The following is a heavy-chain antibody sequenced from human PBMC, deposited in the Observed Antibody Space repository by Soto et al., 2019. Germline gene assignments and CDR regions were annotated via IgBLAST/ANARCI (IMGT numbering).Heavy chain of an antibody. V-gene: IGHV4-39*01. CDR3: ASLPVSSNFWSGSNYYYDMEV. J-gene: IGHJ6*03. D-gene: IGHD3-3*01. Sequence: QLQLQESGPGLVKPSETLSLTCTVSGGSISTSSYYWGWIRQPPGKGLEWIGSFYFTGNTYYNPSLESRVTLSVARSKNQFSLKRSSVTAADTAVYYCASLPVSSNFWSGSNYYYDMEVWGKGTTVTVSS. CDR1: GGSISTSSYY. CDR2: FYFTGNT.